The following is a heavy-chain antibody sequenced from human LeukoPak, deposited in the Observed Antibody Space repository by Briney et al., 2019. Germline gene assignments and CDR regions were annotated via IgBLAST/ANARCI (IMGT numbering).Heavy chain of an antibody. J-gene: IGHJ4*02. Sequence: PSETLSLTCAVYGGSFSGYYWSWIRQPPGKGLEWIGEINHSGSTSYNPSLKSRVTISVDTSKSQFSLKLSSVTAADTAVYYCARRASSHDSSGYYRDYWGQGTLVTVSS. CDR1: GGSFSGYY. CDR2: INHSGST. D-gene: IGHD3-22*01. CDR3: ARRASSHDSSGYYRDY. V-gene: IGHV4-34*01.